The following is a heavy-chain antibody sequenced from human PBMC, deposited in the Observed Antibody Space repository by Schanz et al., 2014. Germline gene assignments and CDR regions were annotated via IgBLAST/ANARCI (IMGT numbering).Heavy chain of an antibody. CDR1: GFTFSRFG. V-gene: IGHV3-NL1*01. D-gene: IGHD2-21*02. J-gene: IGHJ6*03. CDR3: ARPSDSSWYMDV. Sequence: QVQLVESGGGVVRPGRSLRLSCATSGFTFSRFGMHWVRQAPGKGLEWVSGMSGSGSTADYADSVKGRFTISRDNSKNTLYLQMNSLSAEDTAVYYCARPSDSSWYMDVWGKGTTVTVSS. CDR2: MSGSGSTA.